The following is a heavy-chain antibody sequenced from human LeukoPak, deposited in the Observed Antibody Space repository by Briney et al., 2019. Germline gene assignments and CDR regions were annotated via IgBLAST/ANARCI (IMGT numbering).Heavy chain of an antibody. CDR3: TTDLGTYYHGSQRLIPIDY. J-gene: IGHJ4*02. V-gene: IGHV3-15*01. Sequence: GGSLRLSCGDSGFTFTNAWMSWVRQAPGKGLEWIGRIKSKTDGETTNYAEPVRGRFTISRDDSKSAVYLQMNSLKIEDTAVYYCTTDLGTYYHGSQRLIPIDYWGQGTLVTVSS. D-gene: IGHD3-10*01. CDR2: IKSKTDGETT. CDR1: GFTFTNAW.